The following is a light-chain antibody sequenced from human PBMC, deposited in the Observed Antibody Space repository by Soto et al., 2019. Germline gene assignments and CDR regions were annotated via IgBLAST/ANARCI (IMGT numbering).Light chain of an antibody. CDR2: GAS. CDR1: QSVSSK. CDR3: QQYNIWYT. J-gene: IGKJ2*01. V-gene: IGKV3-15*01. Sequence: EIVMTQSPATLSVSPGERATLSCRASQSVSSKLAWYQQKPGQAPRLLIYGASTRATSIPARFSGSGSGTEFTLTISSLQSEDFAVYYCQQYNIWYTCGQGTKLEIK.